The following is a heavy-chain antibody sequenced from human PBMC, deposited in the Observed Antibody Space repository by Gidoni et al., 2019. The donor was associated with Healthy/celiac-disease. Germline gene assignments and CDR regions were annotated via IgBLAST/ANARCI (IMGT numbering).Heavy chain of an antibody. CDR1: GFSFSSYA. CDR2: ISGSGGST. Sequence: EVQLLESGGGLVQPVGSLRLSCAASGFSFSSYAMSWVRQAPGKGLEWVSAISGSGGSTYYADSVKGRFTISRDKSKNTLYLQMNSLRAEDTAVYYCAKDRAAAGIPSPIDYWGQGTLVTVSS. CDR3: AKDRAAAGIPSPIDY. V-gene: IGHV3-23*01. J-gene: IGHJ4*02. D-gene: IGHD6-13*01.